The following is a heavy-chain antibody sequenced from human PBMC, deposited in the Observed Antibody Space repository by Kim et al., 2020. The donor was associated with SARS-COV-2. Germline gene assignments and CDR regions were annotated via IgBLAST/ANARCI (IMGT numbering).Heavy chain of an antibody. J-gene: IGHJ6*03. CDR1: GGSISSYY. V-gene: IGHV4-59*08. CDR2: IYYSGSTRST. CDR3: ATATXGHXYYMDX. Sequence: SETLSLTCTVSGGSISSYYWSWIRQPPGKGLEWIGYIYYSGSTRSTHYNSSLQSRVAISVDTSKXQFSLKLSSVTAADTAVYYCATATXGHXYYMDXXG.